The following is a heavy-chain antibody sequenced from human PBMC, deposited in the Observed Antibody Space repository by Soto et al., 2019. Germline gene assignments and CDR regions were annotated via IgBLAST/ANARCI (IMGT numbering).Heavy chain of an antibody. CDR3: ARSDIVVVVAAPGEDY. Sequence: ASVKVSCKASGYTFTSYGISWVRQAPGQGLEWMGWISAYNGNTNYAQKLQGRVTMTTDTSTSTAYMELRSLRSDDTAVYYCARSDIVVVVAAPGEDYWGQGTLVTVSS. CDR1: GYTFTSYG. V-gene: IGHV1-18*01. CDR2: ISAYNGNT. D-gene: IGHD2-15*01. J-gene: IGHJ4*02.